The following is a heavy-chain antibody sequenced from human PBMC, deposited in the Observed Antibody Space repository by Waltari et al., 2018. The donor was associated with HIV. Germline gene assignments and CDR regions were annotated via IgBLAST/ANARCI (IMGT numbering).Heavy chain of an antibody. Sequence: QVQLQESGPGLVTPSETLSLTCPVSGGSISSYYWNWIRQPPGKGLEWIGYIYYSGSTNYNPSLKSRVTISVDTSKNQFSLKLSSVTAADTAVYYCARSGSYRGYFDYWGQGTLVTVSS. V-gene: IGHV4-59*01. J-gene: IGHJ4*02. D-gene: IGHD1-26*01. CDR3: ARSGSYRGYFDY. CDR2: IYYSGST. CDR1: GGSISSYY.